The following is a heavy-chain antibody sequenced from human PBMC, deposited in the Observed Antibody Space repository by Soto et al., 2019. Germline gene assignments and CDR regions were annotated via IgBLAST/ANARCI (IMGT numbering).Heavy chain of an antibody. CDR1: GGTFSSYA. CDR2: IIPIFGTT. D-gene: IGHD1-26*01. CDR3: ARGGTWVYHYYGMDV. Sequence: QVQLVQSGAEVKKPGSSVKVSCKASGGTFSSYAISWVRQAPGQGLEWMGGIIPIFGTTNYAQKFQGRVTITADESTSTAYMGLSSLNSEDTAVYYCARGGTWVYHYYGMDVWGQGTTVTVSS. V-gene: IGHV1-69*01. J-gene: IGHJ6*02.